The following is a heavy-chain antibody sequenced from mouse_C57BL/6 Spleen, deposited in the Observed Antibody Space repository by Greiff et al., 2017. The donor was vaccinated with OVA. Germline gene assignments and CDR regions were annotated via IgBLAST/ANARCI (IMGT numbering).Heavy chain of an antibody. Sequence: QVHVKQSGAELVRPGTSVKVSCKASGYAFTNYLIEWVKQRPGQGLEWIGVINPGSGGTNYNEKFKGKATLTADKSSSTAYMQLSSLTSEDSAVYFCARPNYYGSSYVDYWGQGTTLTVSS. CDR3: ARPNYYGSSYVDY. V-gene: IGHV1-54*01. CDR1: GYAFTNYL. CDR2: INPGSGGT. D-gene: IGHD1-1*01. J-gene: IGHJ2*01.